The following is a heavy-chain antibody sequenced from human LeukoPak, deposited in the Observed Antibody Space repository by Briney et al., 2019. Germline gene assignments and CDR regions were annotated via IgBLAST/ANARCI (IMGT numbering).Heavy chain of an antibody. CDR3: ARGLIGWKIYYFDY. D-gene: IGHD1-1*01. Sequence: PGGSLRLSCAASGFTFSSYAMSWVRQAPGKGLEWVSAISGSGYSTYYADSLKGRFTISRDNAKNSLYLQMNSLRAEDTAVYYCARGLIGWKIYYFDYWGQGTLVTVSS. CDR1: GFTFSSYA. CDR2: ISGSGYST. J-gene: IGHJ4*02. V-gene: IGHV3-23*01.